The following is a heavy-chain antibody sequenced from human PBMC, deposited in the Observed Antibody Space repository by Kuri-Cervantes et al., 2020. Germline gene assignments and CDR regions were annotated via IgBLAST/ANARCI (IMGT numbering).Heavy chain of an antibody. CDR1: GFSLSTSGVG. CDR3: AHRVAAAGTNWFDP. D-gene: IGHD6-13*01. Sequence: SGPTLVKPTQTLTLTCTFSGFSLSTSGVGVGWIRQPPGKALEWLALIYWDDDKRYSPSLKGRLTITKDTSKNQVVLTMTNMDPVDPATYYCAHRVAAAGTNWFDPWGQGTLVTVSS. J-gene: IGHJ5*02. CDR2: IYWDDDK. V-gene: IGHV2-5*02.